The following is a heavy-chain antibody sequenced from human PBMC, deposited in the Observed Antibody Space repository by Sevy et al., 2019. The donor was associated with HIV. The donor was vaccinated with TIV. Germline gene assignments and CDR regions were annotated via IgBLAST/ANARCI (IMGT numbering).Heavy chain of an antibody. D-gene: IGHD2-2*01. J-gene: IGHJ6*03. CDR1: GFTFSSYW. V-gene: IGHV3-7*01. CDR3: ARLRSLYCSSTSCYSDYYYYMDV. CDR2: IKQDGSEK. Sequence: GRSLRLSCAASGFTFSSYWMSWVRQAPGKGLEWVANIKQDGSEKYYVDSVKGRFTISRDNAKNSLYLQMNSLRAEDTAVYYCARLRSLYCSSTSCYSDYYYYMDVWGKGTTVTVSS.